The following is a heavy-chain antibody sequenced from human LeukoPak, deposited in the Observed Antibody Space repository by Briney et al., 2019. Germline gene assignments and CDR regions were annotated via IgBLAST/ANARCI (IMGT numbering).Heavy chain of an antibody. V-gene: IGHV3-74*01. D-gene: IGHD4-23*01. J-gene: IGHJ3*02. CDR2: IGTDGSST. CDR1: GFTLSNFW. CDR3: ARDKYGGNSNAFDI. Sequence: GGSLRLSCAASGFTLSNFWMRWVRQVPGKGLMWVSRIGTDGSSTTYADYVKGRFTISRDNAKNTLYLQMNSLRAEDTAVYYCARDKYGGNSNAFDIWGQGALVTVSS.